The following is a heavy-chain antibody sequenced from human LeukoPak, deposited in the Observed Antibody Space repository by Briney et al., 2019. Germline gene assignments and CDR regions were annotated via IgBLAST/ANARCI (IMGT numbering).Heavy chain of an antibody. CDR2: INTNGRT. CDR3: ATSYDYKDAPFDL. V-gene: IGHV4-4*09. J-gene: IGHJ4*02. Sequence: SETLSLTCAVSGGSIRDYRWSWIRQPPGKGLEWIGHINTNGRTDYNPSLRSRLTFSVDTSRDQFSLKLSSVTAADTAMYYCATSYDYKDAPFDLWGQGTLVTVSS. CDR1: GGSIRDYR. D-gene: IGHD5-12*01.